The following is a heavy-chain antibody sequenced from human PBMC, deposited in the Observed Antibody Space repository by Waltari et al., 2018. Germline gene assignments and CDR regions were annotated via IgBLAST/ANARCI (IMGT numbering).Heavy chain of an antibody. D-gene: IGHD4-4*01. V-gene: IGHV1-3*01. CDR3: ARDLPDYSNYEQENQYNWFDP. J-gene: IGHJ5*02. CDR1: GYTFTSYA. CDR2: INAGNGNT. Sequence: QVQLVQSGVEVKKPGASVKVSCKASGYTFTSYAMHWVRQAPGQRLEWMGWINAGNGNTKYSQKFQGRVTITRDTSASTAYMELSSLRSEDTAVYYCARDLPDYSNYEQENQYNWFDPWGQGTLVTVSS.